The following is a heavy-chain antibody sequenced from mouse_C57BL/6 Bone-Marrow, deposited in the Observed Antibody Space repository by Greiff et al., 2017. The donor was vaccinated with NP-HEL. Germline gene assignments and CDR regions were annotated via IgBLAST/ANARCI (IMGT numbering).Heavy chain of an antibody. V-gene: IGHV5-9-1*02. CDR2: ISRGGDYI. CDR3: TREGVPFDY. J-gene: IGHJ2*01. CDR1: GFTFSSYA. Sequence: EVKLVESGEGLVKPGGSLKLSCAASGFTFSSYAMSWVRQTPEQRLEWVAYISRGGDYIYYADTVKGRFTISRAHARNTLYLQMSSLKSEVTAMYYCTREGVPFDYWGQGTTLTVSS.